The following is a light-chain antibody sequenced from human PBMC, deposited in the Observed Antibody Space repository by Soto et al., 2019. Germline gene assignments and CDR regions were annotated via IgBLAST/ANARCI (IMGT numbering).Light chain of an antibody. CDR1: QSISSW. CDR3: QQYNSYST. V-gene: IGKV1-5*03. CDR2: EAS. Sequence: DIQMTQSPSTLSVSVGDRVTITCRASQSISSWLAWYQQKPGKAPKVLIYEASSLESGVPSRFSGSGSGTEFTLTISSLQPDDFATYYCQQYNSYSTFGQGTKVEIK. J-gene: IGKJ1*01.